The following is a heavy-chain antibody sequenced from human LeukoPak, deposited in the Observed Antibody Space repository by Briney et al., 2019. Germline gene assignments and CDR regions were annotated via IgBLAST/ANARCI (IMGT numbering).Heavy chain of an antibody. CDR2: IYHSGST. CDR1: GGSISSGGYY. V-gene: IGHV4-30-2*05. CDR3: ARVTMSTIYYYMDV. Sequence: SETLSLTCTVSGGSISSGGYYWSWIRQPPGKGLEWIRYIYHSGSTYYNPSLKSRVTISVDTSKNQFSLKLSSVTAADTAVYYCARVTMSTIYYYMDVWGKGTTVTVSS. D-gene: IGHD1-1*01. J-gene: IGHJ6*03.